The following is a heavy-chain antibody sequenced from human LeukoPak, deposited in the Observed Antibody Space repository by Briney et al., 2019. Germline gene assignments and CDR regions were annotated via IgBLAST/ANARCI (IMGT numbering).Heavy chain of an antibody. CDR1: GFNFSNYL. Sequence: PGGSLRLSCAASGFNFSNYLMHWVRHAPGKGLVWVSRIQNNGTNTNYADSVKGQFTISRDNGKNTLYLQMNNLRADDTALYYCVRDGAVAGSSLDSWGQGTLVSVSS. CDR2: IQNNGTNT. V-gene: IGHV3-74*01. D-gene: IGHD6-19*01. CDR3: VRDGAVAGSSLDS. J-gene: IGHJ4*02.